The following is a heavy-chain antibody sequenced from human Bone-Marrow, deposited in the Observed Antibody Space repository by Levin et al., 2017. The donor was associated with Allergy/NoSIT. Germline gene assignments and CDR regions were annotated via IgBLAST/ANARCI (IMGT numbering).Heavy chain of an antibody. CDR3: TTGFRVTGGLAVNFDR. CDR1: GFAFRSHA. D-gene: IGHD2-15*01. V-gene: IGHV3-30*04. J-gene: IGHJ4*02. CDR2: ILYDGSLQ. Sequence: GGSLRLSCAASGFAFRSHAMHWIRQAPGKALEWVADILYDGSLQYYSDSVKGRFTISRDNSKNTLYLQMNSVRPEDTAVYYCTTGFRVTGGLAVNFDRWGQGTLVSVSP.